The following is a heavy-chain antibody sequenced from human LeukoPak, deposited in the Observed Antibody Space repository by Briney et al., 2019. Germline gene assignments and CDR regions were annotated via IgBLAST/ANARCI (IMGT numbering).Heavy chain of an antibody. D-gene: IGHD1-26*01. CDR2: IKQDGSEK. Sequence: GGSLRLSCTASGFTFSTYWMHWVRQAPGKGLEWVATIKQDGSEKYYVDSVKGRFTISRDNAKNSLYLQMNSLRAEDTAVYYCARNGGSRSPHGYWGQGTLVTVSS. CDR3: ARNGGSRSPHGY. J-gene: IGHJ4*02. CDR1: GFTFSTYW. V-gene: IGHV3-7*01.